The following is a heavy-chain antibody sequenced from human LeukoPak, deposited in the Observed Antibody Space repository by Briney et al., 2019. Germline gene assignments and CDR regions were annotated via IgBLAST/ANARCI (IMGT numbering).Heavy chain of an antibody. D-gene: IGHD4-17*01. J-gene: IGHJ5*02. CDR2: ISAYNGNT. CDR3: ARGVRGDYPPRDP. V-gene: IGHV1-18*01. CDR1: GYNFSNYA. Sequence: ASVKVSCKASGYNFSNYAMHWVRQAPGQRLEWMGWISAYNGNTNYAQKLQGRVTMTTDTSTSTAYMELRSLRSDDTAVYYCARGVRGDYPPRDPWGQGTLVTVSS.